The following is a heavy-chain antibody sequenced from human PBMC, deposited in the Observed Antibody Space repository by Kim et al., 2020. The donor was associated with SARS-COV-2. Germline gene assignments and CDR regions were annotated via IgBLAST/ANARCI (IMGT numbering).Heavy chain of an antibody. V-gene: IGHV4-34*01. CDR2: INHSGST. CDR3: ASAPRYYCSGGSCLYAFDI. CDR1: GGSFSGYY. J-gene: IGHJ3*02. Sequence: SETLSLTCAVYGGSFSGYYWSWIRQPPGKGLEWIGEINHSGSTNYNPSLKSRVTISVDTSKNQFSLKLSSVTAADTAVYYCASAPRYYCSGGSCLYAFDIWGQGTMVTVSS. D-gene: IGHD2-15*01.